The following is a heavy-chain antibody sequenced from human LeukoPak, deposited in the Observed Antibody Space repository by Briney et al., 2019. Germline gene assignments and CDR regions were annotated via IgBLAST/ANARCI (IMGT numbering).Heavy chain of an antibody. CDR1: GYTFTSYG. V-gene: IGHV1-18*04. J-gene: IGHJ4*02. CDR2: ISAYNGNT. D-gene: IGHD2-15*01. Sequence: ASVTVSCKAPGYTFTSYGISWVRRAPGQGLEWMGWISAYNGNTNDAQKLQGRDTMTTDTSTSTAYMELRSLRSDDTAVYYCARGCSGGSCSFLFWGQETLVTVSS. CDR3: ARGCSGGSCSFLF.